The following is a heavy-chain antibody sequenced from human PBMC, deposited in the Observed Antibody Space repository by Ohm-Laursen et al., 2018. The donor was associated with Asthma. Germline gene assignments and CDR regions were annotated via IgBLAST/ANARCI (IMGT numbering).Heavy chain of an antibody. J-gene: IGHJ4*02. CDR2: ISYDGSNK. Sequence: SLRLSCTASGFTFSSYGMHWVRQAPGKGLEWVAVISYDGSNKYYADSVNGRFTVSRDDSKNTLYLQMNSLRPDDTAVYYCARDVMEWYLPAFDFWGQGTLVTVSS. D-gene: IGHD3-3*01. CDR3: ARDVMEWYLPAFDF. V-gene: IGHV3-30*03. CDR1: GFTFSSYG.